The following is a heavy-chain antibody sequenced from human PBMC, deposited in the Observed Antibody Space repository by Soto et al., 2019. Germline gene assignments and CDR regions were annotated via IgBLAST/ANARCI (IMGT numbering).Heavy chain of an antibody. CDR3: AKDAVYKDGLWLMDS. D-gene: IGHD2-21*01. CDR2: VTGSGGQI. J-gene: IGHJ5*02. Sequence: LRLSCAASGFTISTFAMTWVRQAPGKGLECVSGVTGSGGQIHYADSVKGRFTISKDNSKNTLYLQMSNLREEDTALYYCAKDAVYKDGLWLMDSWGQGTLVTVSS. CDR1: GFTISTFA. V-gene: IGHV3-23*01.